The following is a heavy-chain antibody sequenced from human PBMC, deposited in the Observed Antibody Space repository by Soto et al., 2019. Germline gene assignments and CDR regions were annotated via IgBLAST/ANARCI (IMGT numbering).Heavy chain of an antibody. D-gene: IGHD5-12*01. CDR3: ARGEIVATNWGYYYYGMDV. CDR2: ISSSSSYI. V-gene: IGHV3-21*01. Sequence: GGSLRLSCAASGFTFSSYSMNWVHQAPGKGLEWVSSISSSSSYIYYADSVKGRFTISRDNAKISLYLQMNSLRAEDTAVYYCARGEIVATNWGYYYYGMDVWGQGTTVTVSS. J-gene: IGHJ6*02. CDR1: GFTFSSYS.